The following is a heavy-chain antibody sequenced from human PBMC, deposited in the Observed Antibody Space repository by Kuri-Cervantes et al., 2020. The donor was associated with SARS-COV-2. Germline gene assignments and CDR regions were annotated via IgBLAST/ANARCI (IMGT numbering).Heavy chain of an antibody. Sequence: GESLKISCAASGFTFISYAMHWVRQAPGKGLEWVAVISYDGSNKYFAESVKGRFTISRDNSKNTLYLQMSSLRAEDTAMYYWARDRIGFHDSWGQGTLVTVSS. D-gene: IGHD3-22*01. J-gene: IGHJ4*02. CDR3: ARDRIGFHDS. V-gene: IGHV3-30-3*01. CDR2: ISYDGSNK. CDR1: GFTFISYA.